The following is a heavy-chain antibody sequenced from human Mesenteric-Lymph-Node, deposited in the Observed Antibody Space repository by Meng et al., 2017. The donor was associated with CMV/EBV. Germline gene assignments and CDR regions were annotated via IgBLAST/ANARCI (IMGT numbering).Heavy chain of an antibody. V-gene: IGHV3-66*01. J-gene: IGHJ4*02. CDR3: ARDPQGAHYCSSTSCYTY. CDR1: GFTFSSYA. CDR2: IYSGGST. Sequence: GESLKISCAASGFTFSSYAISWVRQAPGKGLEWVSVIYSGGSTYYADSVKGRFTISRDNAKNSLYLQMNSLRAEDTAVYYCARDPQGAHYCSSTSCYTYWGQGTLVTVSS. D-gene: IGHD2-2*02.